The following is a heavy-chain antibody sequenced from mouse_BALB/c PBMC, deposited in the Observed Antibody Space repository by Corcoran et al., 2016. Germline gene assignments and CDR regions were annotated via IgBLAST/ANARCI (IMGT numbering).Heavy chain of an antibody. CDR2: IDPETGGT. V-gene: IGHV1-15*01. Sequence: QVQLQQSGAELVRPGASVTLSCKASGYTFTDYEMHWVKQTPVHGLEWIGAIDPETGGTAYNQKFKGKATLTADKSSSTAYMELRSLTSEDSAVYYCTRSALGDDYWDQGTTLTVSS. J-gene: IGHJ2*01. D-gene: IGHD4-1*01. CDR1: GYTFTDYE. CDR3: TRSALGDDY.